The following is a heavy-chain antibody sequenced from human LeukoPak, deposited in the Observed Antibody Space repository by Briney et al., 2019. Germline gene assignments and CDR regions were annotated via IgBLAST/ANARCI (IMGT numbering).Heavy chain of an antibody. J-gene: IGHJ4*02. CDR3: ARWEYDSSGYRKIDY. D-gene: IGHD3-22*01. CDR2: IYYSGST. CDR1: GGSISSSSYY. V-gene: IGHV4-39*07. Sequence: SETLSLTCTVSGGSISSSSYYWGWIRQPPGKGLELIGSIYYSGSTYYNPSLKSRVTISVDTSKNQFSLKLSSVTAADTAVYYCARWEYDSSGYRKIDYWGQGTLVTVSS.